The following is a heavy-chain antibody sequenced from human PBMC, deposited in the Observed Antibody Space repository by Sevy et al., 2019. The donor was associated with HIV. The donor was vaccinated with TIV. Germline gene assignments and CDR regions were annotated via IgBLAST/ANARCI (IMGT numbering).Heavy chain of an antibody. CDR1: GYSFTNYW. J-gene: IGHJ3*01. V-gene: IGHV5-51*01. Sequence: GESLKISCKGSGYSFTNYWIGWVRQMPGKGLEWMGVIYPGDSDTRYSPSFQGQVTISADKSISTAYLQWNSLKASDTAMFYCARRQWEGYNSFRGGYDLWGLGTMVTVSS. D-gene: IGHD3-3*01. CDR2: IYPGDSDT. CDR3: ARRQWEGYNSFRGGYDL.